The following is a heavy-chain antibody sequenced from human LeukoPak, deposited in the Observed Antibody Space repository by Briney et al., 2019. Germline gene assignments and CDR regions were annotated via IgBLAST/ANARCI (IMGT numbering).Heavy chain of an antibody. CDR2: INHSGST. V-gene: IGHV4-34*01. Sequence: SETLSLTCAVYGGSFSGYYWSWIRQPPGKGLEWIGEINHSGSTNYNPSLKSRVTMSIDTSKKQFSLNLSSVTTADTAVYYCARVKSGYFYMDVWGKGTTVTVSS. CDR3: ARVKSGYFYMDV. J-gene: IGHJ6*03. CDR1: GGSFSGYY.